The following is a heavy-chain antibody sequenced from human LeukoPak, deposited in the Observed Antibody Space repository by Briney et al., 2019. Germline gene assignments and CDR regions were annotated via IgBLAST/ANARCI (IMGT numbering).Heavy chain of an antibody. CDR3: ARIGYDFWSGYYSPYYFDY. CDR2: IIPIFGTA. Sequence: GASVKVSCKASGGTFSSYAISWVRQAPGQGLEWMGGIIPIFGTANYAQKFQGRVTITADKSTSTAYMELSSLRSEDKAVYYCARIGYDFWSGYYSPYYFDYWGQGTLVTVSS. D-gene: IGHD3-3*01. J-gene: IGHJ4*02. V-gene: IGHV1-69*06. CDR1: GGTFSSYA.